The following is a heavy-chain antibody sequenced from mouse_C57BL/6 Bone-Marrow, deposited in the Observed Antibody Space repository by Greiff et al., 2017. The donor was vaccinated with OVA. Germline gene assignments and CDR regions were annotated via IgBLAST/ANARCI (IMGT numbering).Heavy chain of an antibody. CDR2: IDPSDSYT. CDR3: ARCRPDYYAMDY. Sequence: QVQLQQPGAELVMPGASVKLSCKASGYTFTSYWMHWVKQRPGQGLEWIGEIDPSDSYTNYNQKFKGKSTLTVDKSSSTAYMQLSSLTSEDSAVYYCARCRPDYYAMDYWGQGTSVTVSS. J-gene: IGHJ4*01. CDR1: GYTFTSYW. V-gene: IGHV1-69*01.